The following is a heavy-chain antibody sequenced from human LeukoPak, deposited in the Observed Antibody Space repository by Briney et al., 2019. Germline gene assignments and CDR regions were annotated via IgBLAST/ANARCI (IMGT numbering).Heavy chain of an antibody. CDR2: IYYSGST. CDR3: ASLRSDYYDSSVYHYIGY. D-gene: IGHD3-22*01. CDR1: GVSISSHY. V-gene: IGHV4-59*11. Sequence: SETLSLTCTVSGVSISSHYWSWIRQPPGKGLEWRGYIYYSGSTNYNPSLKSRVTISVDTSKNQFSLKLTSVTAADTAVYYCASLRSDYYDSSVYHYIGYWGQGTLVTVSS. J-gene: IGHJ4*02.